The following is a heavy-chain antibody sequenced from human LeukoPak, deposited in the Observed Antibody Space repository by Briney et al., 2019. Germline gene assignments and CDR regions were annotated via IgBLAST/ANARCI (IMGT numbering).Heavy chain of an antibody. CDR2: IYTSGST. D-gene: IGHD2-2*01. J-gene: IGHJ6*02. Sequence: PSETLSLTCTVSGGSISSYYWSWIRQPAGKGLEWIGRIYTSGSTNYNPSLKSRVTMSVDTSKNQFSLKLSSVTAADTAVNYCARGCSSTSCYYYYGMDVWGQGTTVTVSS. CDR1: GGSISSYY. CDR3: ARGCSSTSCYYYYGMDV. V-gene: IGHV4-4*07.